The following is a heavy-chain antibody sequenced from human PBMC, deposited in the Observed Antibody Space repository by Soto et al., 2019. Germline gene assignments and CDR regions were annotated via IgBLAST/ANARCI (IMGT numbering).Heavy chain of an antibody. J-gene: IGHJ4*02. V-gene: IGHV1-3*01. D-gene: IGHD3-3*01. Sequence: GASVKVSCKASGYTFTSYAMHWVRQAPGQRLEWMGWINAGNGNTKYSQKFQGRVTITRDTSASTAYMELSSLRSEDTAVYYCARARIFGVVNDFDYWGQGTLVTVSS. CDR2: INAGNGNT. CDR1: GYTFTSYA. CDR3: ARARIFGVVNDFDY.